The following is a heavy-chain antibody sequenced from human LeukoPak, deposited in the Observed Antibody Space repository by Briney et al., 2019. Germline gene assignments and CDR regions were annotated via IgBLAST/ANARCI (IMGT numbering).Heavy chain of an antibody. Sequence: PGGSLRLSCAASGFIFSSYGMHWVRQAPGKGLEWVAFIRYDGSKKYYADSVKGRFTISRDNSKNTLYLQMDSLKTEDTAVYYCTGNYYGSGSYADFDYWGQGTLVTVSS. V-gene: IGHV3-30*02. D-gene: IGHD3-10*01. CDR2: IRYDGSKK. J-gene: IGHJ4*02. CDR3: TGNYYGSGSYADFDY. CDR1: GFIFSSYG.